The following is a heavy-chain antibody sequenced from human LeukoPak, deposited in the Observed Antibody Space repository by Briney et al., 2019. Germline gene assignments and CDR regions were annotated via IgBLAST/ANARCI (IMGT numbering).Heavy chain of an antibody. J-gene: IGHJ4*02. CDR2: IKQDGSEK. V-gene: IGHV3-7*01. CDR3: ARGSSGPVLGFDY. D-gene: IGHD3-22*01. Sequence: PGGSLRLSCAAAGFTFNRYWMSWVRQAPGKGLEWVANIKQDGSEKYYVDSVKGRFTISRDNAKNSLYLQMNSLRAEDTAVYYCARGSSGPVLGFDYWGQGTLVTVSS. CDR1: GFTFNRYW.